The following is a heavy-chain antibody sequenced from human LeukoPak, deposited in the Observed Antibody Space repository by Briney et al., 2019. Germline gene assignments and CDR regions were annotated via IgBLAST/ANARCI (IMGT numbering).Heavy chain of an antibody. CDR2: INHSGST. V-gene: IGHV4-34*01. J-gene: IGHJ4*02. CDR1: GGSFSGYY. CDR3: ARPAPYSGSYYFDY. D-gene: IGHD1-26*01. Sequence: SETLSLTCAVYGGSFSGYYWSWIRQPPGKGLEWIGEINHSGSTNYNPSLKSRVTISVDTSKNQFSLKLSSVTAADTAAYYCARPAPYSGSYYFDYWGQGTLVTVSS.